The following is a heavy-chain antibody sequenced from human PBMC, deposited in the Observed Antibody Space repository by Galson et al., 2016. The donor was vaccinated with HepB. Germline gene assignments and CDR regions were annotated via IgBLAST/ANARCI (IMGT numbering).Heavy chain of an antibody. CDR3: ASAYRLGTRGEGTFGY. CDR1: GGSISSRSYY. J-gene: IGHJ4*02. CDR2: IYYSGNT. V-gene: IGHV4-39*01. Sequence: SETLSLTCTVSGGSISSRSYYWGWIRQPPGKGLEWIGNIYYSGNTYYNPSLKSRVTITVDTSKNHFSLKLSSVTAADTAVYYCASAYRLGTRGEGTFGYWGQGTLVTVSS. D-gene: IGHD3-16*01.